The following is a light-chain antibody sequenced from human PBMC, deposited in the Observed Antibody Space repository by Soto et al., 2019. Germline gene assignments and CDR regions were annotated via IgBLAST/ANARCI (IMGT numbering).Light chain of an antibody. CDR2: EVS. V-gene: IGLV2-8*01. J-gene: IGLJ2*01. CDR3: SSYAGSNNVV. CDR1: SSDVGDYNY. Sequence: QSALTQPPSASGSPGQSVTISCTGTSSDVGDYNYVSWYQQHPGKAPKLMIYEVSKRPSGVPDRFSGSKSGNTASLTVSGLQAEDEADYYCSSYAGSNNVVFGGGTTLTVL.